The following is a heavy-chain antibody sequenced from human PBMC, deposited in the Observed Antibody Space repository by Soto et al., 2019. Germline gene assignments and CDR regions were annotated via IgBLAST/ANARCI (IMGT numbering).Heavy chain of an antibody. CDR2: IFYSGST. Sequence: SETLSLTCTVSGGSISSYYWTWLRQPPGKGLEWIGYIFYSGSTNYNPSLKSRVTISIHTSKNQFSLKLSSVTAADTAVYYCARQQWLVLNAFDIWGQGTMVTVSS. CDR1: GGSISSYY. CDR3: ARQQWLVLNAFDI. V-gene: IGHV4-59*01. D-gene: IGHD6-19*01. J-gene: IGHJ3*02.